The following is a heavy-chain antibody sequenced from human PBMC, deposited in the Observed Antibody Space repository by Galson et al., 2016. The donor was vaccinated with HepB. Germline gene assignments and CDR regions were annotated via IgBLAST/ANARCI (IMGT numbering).Heavy chain of an antibody. J-gene: IGHJ2*01. V-gene: IGHV4-39*01. D-gene: IGHD3-22*01. CDR2: IHYFGST. CDR3: ARTYYYDSSGYYWGYDWYFDP. CDR1: GGSISSSSYY. Sequence: SETLSLTCTVSGGSISSSSYYWGWIRQPPGKGLEWIGSIHYFGSTHYNPSLKSRVTISVDPSKNRFSLRVSSVTAADTAIYYCARTYYYDSSGYYWGYDWYFDPWGRGTLVTVSS.